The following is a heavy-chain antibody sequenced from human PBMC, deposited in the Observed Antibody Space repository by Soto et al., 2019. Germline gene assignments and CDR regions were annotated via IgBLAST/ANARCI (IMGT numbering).Heavy chain of an antibody. Sequence: SETLSLTCTVSGGSITTAGYSWSWIRQPPGKALEWIGYVYHTGNAYPKPSLKSRVTISLDRSKNQFSLKMTSVTAADTARYYCASRPFYYYGLDVWGQGTTVTVSS. CDR2: VYHTGNA. J-gene: IGHJ6*02. CDR1: GGSITTAGYS. V-gene: IGHV4-30-2*01. CDR3: ASRPFYYYGLDV.